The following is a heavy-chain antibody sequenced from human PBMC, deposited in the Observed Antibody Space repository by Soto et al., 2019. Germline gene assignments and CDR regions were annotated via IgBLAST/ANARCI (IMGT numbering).Heavy chain of an antibody. CDR3: ARRKLTRFGELSGSYYFDY. CDR2: IYYSGST. Sequence: SETLSLTCTVSGGSISSSSYYWGWIRQPPGKGLEWIGSIYYSGSTYYNPSLKSRVTISVDTSKNQFSLKLSSVTAADTAVYYCARRKLTRFGELSGSYYFDYWGQGTLVTVSS. CDR1: GGSISSSSYY. D-gene: IGHD3-10*01. V-gene: IGHV4-39*01. J-gene: IGHJ4*02.